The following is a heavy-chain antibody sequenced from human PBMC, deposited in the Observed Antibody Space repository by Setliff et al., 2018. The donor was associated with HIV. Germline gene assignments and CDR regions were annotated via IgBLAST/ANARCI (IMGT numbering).Heavy chain of an antibody. Sequence: SVKVSCKASGGSFSSYSISWVRQAPGQGLEWMGGIIPIFGTINYAQRFQGRVTISADGSTSSAYMELNSLRSEDTAVYYCARARNKWGTFDYWGQGTLVTVSS. J-gene: IGHJ4*01. D-gene: IGHD1-26*01. CDR2: IIPIFGTI. CDR1: GGSFSSYS. CDR3: ARARNKWGTFDY. V-gene: IGHV1-69*13.